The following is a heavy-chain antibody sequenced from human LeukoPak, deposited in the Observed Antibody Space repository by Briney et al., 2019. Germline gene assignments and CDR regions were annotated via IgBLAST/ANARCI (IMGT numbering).Heavy chain of an antibody. CDR3: AKSIAVAPIYYYGMDV. Sequence: GRSLRLSCAASAFTFSSYGMHWVRQAPGKGLEWVAVISYDGSNKYYADSVKGRFTISRDNSKNTLYLQMNSLRAEDTAVYYCAKSIAVAPIYYYGMDVWGQGTTVTVSS. J-gene: IGHJ6*02. CDR2: ISYDGSNK. V-gene: IGHV3-30*18. CDR1: AFTFSSYG. D-gene: IGHD6-19*01.